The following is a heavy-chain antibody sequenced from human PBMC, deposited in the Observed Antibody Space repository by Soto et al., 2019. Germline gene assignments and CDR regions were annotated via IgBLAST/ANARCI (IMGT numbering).Heavy chain of an antibody. D-gene: IGHD2-15*01. CDR3: AYLPCSGGSCYGFSYSGMEV. J-gene: IGHJ6*02. Sequence: QITLKESGPTLVKPTQTLTLTCTFSGFSLSTSGVGVAWIRQPPGKALEWLALIYWDDDKRYRPSLETRLTTTKDTSKNQVVLTMTNVDSVDTATYYCAYLPCSGGSCYGFSYSGMEVWGQGTTVSVSS. CDR1: GFSLSTSGVG. V-gene: IGHV2-5*02. CDR2: IYWDDDK.